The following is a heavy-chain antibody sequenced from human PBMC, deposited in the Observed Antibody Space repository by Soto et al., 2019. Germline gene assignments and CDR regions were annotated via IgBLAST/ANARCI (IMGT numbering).Heavy chain of an antibody. J-gene: IGHJ6*02. CDR1: GFTFSSYA. D-gene: IGHD2-21*01. Sequence: EVQLLESGGGLVQPGGSLRLSCAASGFTFSSYAMSWVRQAPGKGLEWVSAISGSGGSTYYADSVQGRFTISRDNSKNTLYLQMNSLRAEDTAVYYCANNRLGKPYYYYGMDVWGQGTTVTVSS. CDR2: ISGSGGST. CDR3: ANNRLGKPYYYYGMDV. V-gene: IGHV3-23*01.